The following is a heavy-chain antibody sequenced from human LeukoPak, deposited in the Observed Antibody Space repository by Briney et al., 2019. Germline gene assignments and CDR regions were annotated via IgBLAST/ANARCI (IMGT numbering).Heavy chain of an antibody. D-gene: IGHD3-22*01. Sequence: SETLSLTCTVSGGSISSYYWSWIRQPPGKGLEWIGYIYYSGSTNYNPSLKSRVTISVDTSKNQFSLKLSSVTASDTAMYYCARPYYDSSGYFHNWFDPWGQGTLVTVSS. V-gene: IGHV4-59*08. CDR3: ARPYYDSSGYFHNWFDP. J-gene: IGHJ5*02. CDR2: IYYSGST. CDR1: GGSISSYY.